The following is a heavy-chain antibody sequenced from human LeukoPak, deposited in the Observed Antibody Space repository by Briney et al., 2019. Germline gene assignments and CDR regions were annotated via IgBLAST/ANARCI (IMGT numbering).Heavy chain of an antibody. J-gene: IGHJ3*02. CDR1: GGSISSYH. CDR3: ARVGYDIPAFDI. V-gene: IGHV4-59*01. Sequence: PSETLSLTCTVSGGSISSYHWSWIRQPPGKGLEWIGYIYYSGSTNYNPSLKSRVTISVDTSKNQFSLKLSSVTAADTAVYYCARVGYDIPAFDIWGQGTMVTVSS. D-gene: IGHD3-9*01. CDR2: IYYSGST.